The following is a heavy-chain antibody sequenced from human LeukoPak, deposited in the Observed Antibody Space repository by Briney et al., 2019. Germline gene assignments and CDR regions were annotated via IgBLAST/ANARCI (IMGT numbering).Heavy chain of an antibody. Sequence: PSETLSLTCAVYGGSLRGYYWTWIRQPPGKGLEWIGEIDHSGNTNYNPSLKSRVTISVDTSKNQFSLNLSSVTAADTAVYYCARVVAHFDYWGQGTLVTVSS. J-gene: IGHJ4*02. D-gene: IGHD2-15*01. CDR2: IDHSGNT. V-gene: IGHV4-34*01. CDR1: GGSLRGYY. CDR3: ARVVAHFDY.